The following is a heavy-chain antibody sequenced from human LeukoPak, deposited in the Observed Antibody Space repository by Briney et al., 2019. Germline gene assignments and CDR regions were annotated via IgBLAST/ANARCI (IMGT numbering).Heavy chain of an antibody. V-gene: IGHV1-18*01. CDR2: ISAYSGNT. Sequence: ASVKVSCKASGYTFTSYGISWVRQAPGQGLEWMGWISAYSGNTNYAQKLQGRVTMTTDTSTSTAYMELRSLRSDDTAVYYCARASSSSALIGGSGSFSYYFDYWGQGTLVTVSS. D-gene: IGHD1-26*01. J-gene: IGHJ4*02. CDR1: GYTFTSYG. CDR3: ARASSSSALIGGSGSFSYYFDY.